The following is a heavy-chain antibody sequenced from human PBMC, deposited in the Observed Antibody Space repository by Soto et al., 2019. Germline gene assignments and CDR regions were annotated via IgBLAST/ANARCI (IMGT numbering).Heavy chain of an antibody. CDR1: GFTFSSYA. D-gene: IGHD3-22*01. CDR2: ISYDGSNK. J-gene: IGHJ4*02. V-gene: IGHV3-30-3*01. Sequence: LRLSCAASGFTFSSYAMHWVRQAPGKGLEWVAVISYDGSNKYYADSVKGRFTISRDNSKNTLYLQMNSLRAEDTAVYYCARDSSITMIVVVITYFDYWGQGTLVTVSS. CDR3: ARDSSITMIVVVITYFDY.